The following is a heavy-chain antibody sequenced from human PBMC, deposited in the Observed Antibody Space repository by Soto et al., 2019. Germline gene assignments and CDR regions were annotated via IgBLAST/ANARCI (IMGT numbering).Heavy chain of an antibody. Sequence: PGGSLRLSCAASGVTFSTYPMNWVRQAPGKGLEWVSGISGSGDSTYYADSVKGRFTVSRDNSKNTLYLQMNSLRAEDTAVFYCAKERSSGWSFDYWGQGTLVTVSS. J-gene: IGHJ4*02. CDR1: GVTFSTYP. D-gene: IGHD6-19*01. V-gene: IGHV3-23*01. CDR2: ISGSGDST. CDR3: AKERSSGWSFDY.